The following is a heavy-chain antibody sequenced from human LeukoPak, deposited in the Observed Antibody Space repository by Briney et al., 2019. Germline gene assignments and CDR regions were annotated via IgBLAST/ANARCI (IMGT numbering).Heavy chain of an antibody. CDR2: ISYDGSNK. Sequence: GGSLRLSCVASRFAFSRYAMHWVRQAPGKGLEWVTAISYDGSNKYYADSVKGRFTISRDNSKNTLYLQMNSLRAEDTAVYYCSIGPQRYCSGGYCYGDYWGQGTLVTVSA. V-gene: IGHV3-30*04. CDR3: SIGPQRYCSGGYCYGDY. J-gene: IGHJ4*02. D-gene: IGHD2-15*01. CDR1: RFAFSRYA.